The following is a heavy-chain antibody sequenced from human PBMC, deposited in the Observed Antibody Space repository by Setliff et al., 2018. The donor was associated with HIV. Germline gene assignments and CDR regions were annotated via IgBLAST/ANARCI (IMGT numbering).Heavy chain of an antibody. Sequence: GESLKISCAASGFTFSTYPMSWVRQAPGKGLEWVSGISGSGGSTYYADSVKGRFTISRDNSKNTLYLQMISLRADDTAVYYCAKSLLVAGNDYWGQGTLVTVSS. D-gene: IGHD2-8*02. J-gene: IGHJ4*02. CDR3: AKSLLVAGNDY. V-gene: IGHV3-23*01. CDR2: ISGSGGST. CDR1: GFTFSTYP.